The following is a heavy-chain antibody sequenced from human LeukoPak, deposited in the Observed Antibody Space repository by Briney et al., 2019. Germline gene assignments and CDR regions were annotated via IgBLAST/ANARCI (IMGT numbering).Heavy chain of an antibody. Sequence: PSETLSLTXTVSGGSISSGSYYWSWIRQPAGKGLEWIGRIYTSGSTNYNPSLKSRVTISVDTSKNQFSLKLSSVTAADTAVYYCARGGPRDAFDIWGQGTMVTVSS. CDR3: ARGGPRDAFDI. V-gene: IGHV4-61*02. CDR2: IYTSGST. D-gene: IGHD3-16*01. J-gene: IGHJ3*02. CDR1: GGSISSGSYY.